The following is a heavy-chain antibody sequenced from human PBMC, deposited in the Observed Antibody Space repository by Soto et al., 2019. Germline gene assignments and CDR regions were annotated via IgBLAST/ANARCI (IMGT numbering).Heavy chain of an antibody. J-gene: IGHJ4*02. V-gene: IGHV1-18*01. CDR1: GYTFTSYG. Sequence: ASVKVSCKASGYTFTSYGISWVRQAPGQGLEWMGWISAGNGNTNYAQKLQGRVTMTRDTSASTAYMELSSLRSEDTAVYYCARVPSGSYPLYYFDYWGQGTLVTVSS. D-gene: IGHD1-26*01. CDR3: ARVPSGSYPLYYFDY. CDR2: ISAGNGNT.